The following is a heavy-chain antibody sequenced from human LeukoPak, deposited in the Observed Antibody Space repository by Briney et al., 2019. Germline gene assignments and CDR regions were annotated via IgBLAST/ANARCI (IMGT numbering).Heavy chain of an antibody. Sequence: GGSLRLSCAASGFTFSDYTMTWVRQAPGKGLEWVASISSDSSYIDYADSVKGRFTISRDNSKNTLYLQMGSLRAEDMAVYYCARDHSSSWPPYYFDYWGQGTLVTVSS. D-gene: IGHD6-13*01. CDR3: ARDHSSSWPPYYFDY. J-gene: IGHJ4*02. V-gene: IGHV3-21*01. CDR2: ISSDSSYI. CDR1: GFTFSDYT.